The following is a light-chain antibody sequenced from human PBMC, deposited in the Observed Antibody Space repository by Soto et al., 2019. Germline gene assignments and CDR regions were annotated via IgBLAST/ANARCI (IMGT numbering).Light chain of an antibody. CDR3: CSYAGSYTFNV. V-gene: IGLV2-11*01. J-gene: IGLJ1*01. Sequence: QSVLTQPRSVSGSPGQSVTISCTGTSSDVGYYNYVSWYQQHPGTAPKLMIYDVSMRPSGVPDRFSGSKSGNTASLTISGLQAEDEADYYCCSYAGSYTFNVFGTGTKVTVL. CDR2: DVS. CDR1: SSDVGYYNY.